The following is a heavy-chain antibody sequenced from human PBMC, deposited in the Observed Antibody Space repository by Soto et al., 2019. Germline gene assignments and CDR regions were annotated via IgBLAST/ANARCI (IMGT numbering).Heavy chain of an antibody. CDR2: VTANGGST. J-gene: IGHJ6*02. D-gene: IGHD2-21*02. CDR1: GFTFSVYA. CDR3: ASLGVGDWANYYYYYGMDV. V-gene: IGHV3-23*01. Sequence: EVQLLESGGGFVQPGGSLRLSCAATGFTFSVYAFTWVRQAPGKGLEWVSAVTANGGSTYSADSVKGRFTISRDNPKNTLFLQMNSMRAEDTAVYYCASLGVGDWANYYYYYGMDVWGQGTTVTVSS.